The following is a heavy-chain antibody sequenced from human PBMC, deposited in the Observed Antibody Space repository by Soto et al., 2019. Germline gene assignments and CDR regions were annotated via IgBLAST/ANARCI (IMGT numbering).Heavy chain of an antibody. Sequence: PGGSLRLSCAAPGFTFSSYAMSWVRQAPGKGLEWVSAISGSGGSTYYADSVKGRFTISRDNSKNTLYLQMNSLRAEDTAVYYCAKGAEDYDFWSGGNWFDPWGQGTLVTVSS. V-gene: IGHV3-23*01. CDR3: AKGAEDYDFWSGGNWFDP. CDR1: GFTFSSYA. D-gene: IGHD3-3*01. CDR2: ISGSGGST. J-gene: IGHJ5*02.